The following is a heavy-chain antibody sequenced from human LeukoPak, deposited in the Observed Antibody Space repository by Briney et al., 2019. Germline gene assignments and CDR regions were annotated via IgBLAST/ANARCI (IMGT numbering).Heavy chain of an antibody. CDR1: DGSFSGYY. V-gene: IGHV4-34*01. CDR3: ARGRPSSGWYAGKSYFDY. CDR2: INHSGST. J-gene: IGHJ4*02. D-gene: IGHD6-19*01. Sequence: SETLSLTCAVYDGSFSGYYWSWIRQPPGKGLEWIGEINHSGSTNYNPSLKSRVTISVDTSKNQFSLKLSSVTAADTAVYYCARGRPSSGWYAGKSYFDYWGQGTLVTVSS.